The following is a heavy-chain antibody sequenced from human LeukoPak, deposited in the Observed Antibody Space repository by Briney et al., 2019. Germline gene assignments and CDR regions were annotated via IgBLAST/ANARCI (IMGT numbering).Heavy chain of an antibody. J-gene: IGHJ3*02. Sequence: GGSLRLSCAASGFTVSSNYMSWVRQAPGKGLGWVSVIYSGGSTYYADSAKGRFTISRDNSKNTLYLQMNSLRAEDTAVYYCAKVLYISGWSDAFDIWGQGTMVIVSS. V-gene: IGHV3-53*01. CDR2: IYSGGST. CDR3: AKVLYISGWSDAFDI. D-gene: IGHD6-19*01. CDR1: GFTVSSNY.